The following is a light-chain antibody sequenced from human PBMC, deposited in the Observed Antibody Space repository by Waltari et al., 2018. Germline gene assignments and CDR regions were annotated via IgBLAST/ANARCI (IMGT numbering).Light chain of an antibody. Sequence: QSALTQPRSVSGSPGQSVTISCTGTNSDVGAYKYVSWYQQHQGKDPKLMIYDFTNRPPVFPYLFSCPKSRNTASLTISALQAEDEADYYCCSYADTYSWLFGGGTKLTVL. CDR2: DFT. CDR1: NSDVGAYKY. CDR3: CSYADTYSWL. V-gene: IGLV2-11*01. J-gene: IGLJ3*02.